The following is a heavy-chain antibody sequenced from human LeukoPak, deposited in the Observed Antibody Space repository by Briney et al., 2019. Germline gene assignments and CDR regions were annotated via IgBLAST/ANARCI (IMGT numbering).Heavy chain of an antibody. CDR1: GFTLSSYE. J-gene: IGHJ4*02. Sequence: GGSLRLSCIVSGFTLSSYEMTWFRQAPGKGLEWVSSISSSSSYIYYADSVKGRFTISRDNAKNSLYLQMNSLRAEDTAVYYCAREHGYNRPIWGQGTLVTVSS. CDR2: ISSSSSYI. CDR3: AREHGYNRPI. D-gene: IGHD1-14*01. V-gene: IGHV3-21*01.